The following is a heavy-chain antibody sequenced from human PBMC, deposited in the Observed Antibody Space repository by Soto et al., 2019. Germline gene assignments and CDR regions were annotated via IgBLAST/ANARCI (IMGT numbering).Heavy chain of an antibody. CDR1: GFTFSSLW. Sequence: EVQLVESGGGLVLPGGSLRLSCAASGFTFSSLWMSWVRQAPGKGLEWVANIKPDGSDQYYVDSVKGRFTISRDNARNSLYLQMNSLRGDDTAVYYCTRAGGSYYLDFWGQGTLVTVSA. CDR3: TRAGGSYYLDF. V-gene: IGHV3-7*01. J-gene: IGHJ4*02. CDR2: IKPDGSDQ. D-gene: IGHD3-10*01.